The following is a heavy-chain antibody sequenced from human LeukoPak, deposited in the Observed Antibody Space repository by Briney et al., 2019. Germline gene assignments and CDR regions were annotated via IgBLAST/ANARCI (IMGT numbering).Heavy chain of an antibody. V-gene: IGHV4-34*01. CDR3: ARGLAGYFDY. CDR2: VNHSGST. J-gene: IGHJ4*02. Sequence: PSETLSLTCAVYGGSFSGYYWSWIRQPPGKGLEWIGEVNHSGSTNYNPSLKSRVTMSVDTSKNQFSLKLSSVTAADTAVYYCARGLAGYFDYWGQGTLVTVSS. CDR1: GGSFSGYY. D-gene: IGHD1-14*01.